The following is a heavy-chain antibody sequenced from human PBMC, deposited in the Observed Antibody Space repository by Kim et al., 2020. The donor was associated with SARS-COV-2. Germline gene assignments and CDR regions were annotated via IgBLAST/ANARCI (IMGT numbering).Heavy chain of an antibody. J-gene: IGHJ6*03. V-gene: IGHV5-51*01. CDR3: ARSRGYYYYYMDV. D-gene: IGHD2-2*01. Sequence: YSPSFQGQVTISADKSISTAYLQWRSLKASDNAMYYCARSRGYYYYYMDVWGKGTTVTVSS.